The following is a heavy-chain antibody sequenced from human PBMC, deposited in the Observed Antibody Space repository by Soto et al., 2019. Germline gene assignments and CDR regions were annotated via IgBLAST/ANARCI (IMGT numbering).Heavy chain of an antibody. CDR1: GYSLASYW. D-gene: IGHD6-6*01. J-gene: IGHJ6*02. CDR2: IYPGDSDT. V-gene: IGHV5-51*01. Sequence: PGGSLEISCHGSGYSLASYWIGRVRQMPGKDLEWMGIIYPGDSDTRYSPSFQGQVTISADKSLRTAYLQWTSLKASDTALYYCARTRSFTLGFYYDGMDVWGQGSTVTVSS. CDR3: ARTRSFTLGFYYDGMDV.